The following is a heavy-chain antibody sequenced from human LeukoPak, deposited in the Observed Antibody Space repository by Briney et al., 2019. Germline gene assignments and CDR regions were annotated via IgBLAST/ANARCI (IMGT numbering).Heavy chain of an antibody. V-gene: IGHV3-23*01. J-gene: IGHJ4*02. D-gene: IGHD4-17*01. Sequence: GXXXVSAISGSGGSTYYADSVKGRFTISRDNSKNTLYLQMNSLRAEDTAVYYCAKAMLTTVTTLAYWGQGTLVTVSS. CDR3: AKAMLTTVTTLAY. CDR2: ISGSGGST.